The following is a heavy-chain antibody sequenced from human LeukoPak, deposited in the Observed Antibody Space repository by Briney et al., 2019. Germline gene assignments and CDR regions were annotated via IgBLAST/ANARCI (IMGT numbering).Heavy chain of an antibody. CDR2: INHSGST. CDR3: ARGHNRTTVDSYYFDY. CDR1: GGSFSGYY. Sequence: SETLSLTCAVYGGSFSGYYWSWSRQPPGKGLKWIGEINHSGSTNYNPSLKSQVTISVDTSKNQFSLKLSSVNAEDTAVYYCARGHNRTTVDSYYFDYWGQGTLVTVSS. D-gene: IGHD4-17*01. J-gene: IGHJ4*02. V-gene: IGHV4-34*01.